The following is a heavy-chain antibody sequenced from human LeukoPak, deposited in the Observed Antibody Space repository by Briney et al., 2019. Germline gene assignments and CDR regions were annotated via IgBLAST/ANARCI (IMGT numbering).Heavy chain of an antibody. J-gene: IGHJ4*02. V-gene: IGHV3-23*01. CDR3: ARERGAPYYYGSGSYFDY. Sequence: GGSLRLSCAASGFTFSSYAMSWVRQAPGKGLEWVSAISGSGGSTYYADSVKGRFTISRDNSKNTLYLQMNSLRAEDTAVYYCARERGAPYYYGSGSYFDYWGQGTLVTVSS. D-gene: IGHD3-10*01. CDR2: ISGSGGST. CDR1: GFTFSSYA.